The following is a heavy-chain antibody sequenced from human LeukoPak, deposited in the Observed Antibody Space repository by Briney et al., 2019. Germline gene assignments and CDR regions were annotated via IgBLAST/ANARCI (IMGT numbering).Heavy chain of an antibody. CDR3: ARGRTARNYFDY. Sequence: RPSETLSLTCTVSGGSISSSSYYWGWIRQPPGKGLEWIGSIYYSGRTYYNPSLKSRVTISEDTSKNQFSLKLSSVTAADTAVYYCARGRTARNYFDYWGQGTLVTVSS. J-gene: IGHJ4*02. CDR1: GGSISSSSYY. CDR2: IYYSGRT. V-gene: IGHV4-39*07. D-gene: IGHD1-1*01.